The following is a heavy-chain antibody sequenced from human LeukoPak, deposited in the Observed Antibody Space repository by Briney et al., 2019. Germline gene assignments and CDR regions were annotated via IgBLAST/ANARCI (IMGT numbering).Heavy chain of an antibody. Sequence: ETLSLTCAVYGGSFSGYYWSWIRQPPGKGLEWVSSISVSGGSTYYTDSVKGRFTISRDNSKSTLYLQMNSLRAEDTAVYYCAMTYSSDAFDIWGQGTMVTVSS. V-gene: IGHV3-23*01. D-gene: IGHD3-22*01. CDR2: ISVSGGST. CDR1: GGSFSGYY. J-gene: IGHJ3*02. CDR3: AMTYSSDAFDI.